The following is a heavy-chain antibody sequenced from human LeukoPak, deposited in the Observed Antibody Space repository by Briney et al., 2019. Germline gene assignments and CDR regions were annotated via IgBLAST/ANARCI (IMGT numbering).Heavy chain of an antibody. V-gene: IGHV4-39*01. CDR2: IYYSRST. J-gene: IGHJ4*02. D-gene: IGHD6-13*01. CDR1: GGSISSSSYY. CDR3: ARKHAHYSSSWGD. Sequence: SETLSLTCTVSGGSISSSSYYWGWIRQPPGKGLEWIGSIYYSRSTYYNPSLKSRVTISVDTSKNQFSLKLSSVTAADTAVYYCARKHAHYSSSWGDWGQGTLVTVSS.